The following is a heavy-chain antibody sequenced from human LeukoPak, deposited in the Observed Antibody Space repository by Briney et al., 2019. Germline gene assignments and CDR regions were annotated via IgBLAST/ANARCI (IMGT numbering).Heavy chain of an antibody. J-gene: IGHJ5*02. CDR3: AKAGTTVTIYNWFDP. D-gene: IGHD4-17*01. CDR2: ISGSGGTT. V-gene: IGHV3-23*01. CDR1: GFTFSAYN. Sequence: GGSLRLSCVTSGFTFSAYNMNWVRQAPGKGLEWVSAISGSGGTTYYADSVKGRFTIPRDNSKNTLYLQMTSLRAEDTAVYYCAKAGTTVTIYNWFDPWGQGTLVTVSS.